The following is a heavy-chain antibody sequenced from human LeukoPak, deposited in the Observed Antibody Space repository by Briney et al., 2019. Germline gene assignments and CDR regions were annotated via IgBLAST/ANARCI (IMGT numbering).Heavy chain of an antibody. Sequence: ASVKVSCKASGGTFSSYAISWVRQAPGQGLEWMGWIIPIFGTANYAQKFQGRVTITTDESTSTAYMELSSLRSEDTAVYYCARYYRRRDGYNSNFDAFDIWGQGTMVTVSS. J-gene: IGHJ3*02. CDR2: IIPIFGTA. CDR1: GGTFSSYA. D-gene: IGHD5-24*01. V-gene: IGHV1-69*05. CDR3: ARYYRRRDGYNSNFDAFDI.